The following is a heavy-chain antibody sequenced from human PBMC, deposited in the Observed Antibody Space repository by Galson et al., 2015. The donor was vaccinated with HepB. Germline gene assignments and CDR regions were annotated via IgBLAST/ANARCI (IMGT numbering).Heavy chain of an antibody. CDR3: ASGVLMIAARPLVGDYYGMDV. V-gene: IGHV1-18*01. D-gene: IGHD6-6*01. CDR1: GYTFTSYG. Sequence: SVKVSCKASGYTFTSYGISWVRQAPGQGLEWMGWISAYNGNTNYAQKLQGSVTMTTDTSTSTAYMELRSLRSDDTAVYYCASGVLMIAARPLVGDYYGMDVWGQGTTVTVSS. J-gene: IGHJ6*02. CDR2: ISAYNGNT.